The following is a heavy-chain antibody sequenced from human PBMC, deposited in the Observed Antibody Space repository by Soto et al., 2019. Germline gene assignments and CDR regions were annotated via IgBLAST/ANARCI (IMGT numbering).Heavy chain of an antibody. CDR2: INHRGST. V-gene: IGHV4-34*01. CDR3: ARGRSQGSGWPSRKYYYYGMDV. CDR1: GGSFSGYY. J-gene: IGHJ6*02. Sequence: SETLSLACAVYGGSFSGYYGRWIRQPPGKGREWIGEINHRGSTNYNPSLKSGVTRSVDTSKTPFPLKLSSVTAADTAVYYCARGRSQGSGWPSRKYYYYGMDVWGQGTTVTVSS. D-gene: IGHD6-19*01.